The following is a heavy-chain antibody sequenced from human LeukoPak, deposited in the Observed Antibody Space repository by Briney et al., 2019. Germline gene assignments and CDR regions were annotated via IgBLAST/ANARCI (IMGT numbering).Heavy chain of an antibody. CDR1: GGSISSTNYY. D-gene: IGHD3-22*01. J-gene: IGHJ4*01. Sequence: SETLSLTCTVSGGSISSTNYYWGWLRQPLGKGLQWIGSGFHIGMTYYNPSLKSRVTISLDTSRNEVSLKLNSMTAADTAVYFCVRYTSKGQPPMIRVAFPDHWGRGTLVTVSS. CDR2: GFHIGMT. V-gene: IGHV4-39*07. CDR3: VRYTSKGQPPMIRVAFPDH.